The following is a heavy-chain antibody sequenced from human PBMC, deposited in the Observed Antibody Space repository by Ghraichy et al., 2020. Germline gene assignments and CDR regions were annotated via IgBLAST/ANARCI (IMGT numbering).Heavy chain of an antibody. CDR1: GFTFSSCW. V-gene: IGHV3-7*01. CDR3: ARFSMVRGVLDY. J-gene: IGHJ4*02. CDR2: IKQDGSEK. Sequence: GGSLRLSCAASGFTFSSCWMSWVRQAPGKGLEWVANIKQDGSEKYYVDSVKGRFTISRDNAKNSLYLQMNSLRAEDTAVYYCARFSMVRGVLDYWGQGTLVTVSS. D-gene: IGHD3-10*01.